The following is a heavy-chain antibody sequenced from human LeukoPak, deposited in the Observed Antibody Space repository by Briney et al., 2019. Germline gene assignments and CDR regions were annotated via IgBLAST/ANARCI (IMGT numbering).Heavy chain of an antibody. CDR3: AREGAGDGYNFGFDY. D-gene: IGHD5-24*01. J-gene: IGHJ4*02. Sequence: ASVKVSCKASGYTFTSYTISWVRQAPGQGLEWMGWISAYNGNTNYAQKFQGRVTMTRDTSISTAFMELSRLRSDDTAVYYCAREGAGDGYNFGFDYWGQGTLVTVSS. CDR1: GYTFTSYT. V-gene: IGHV1-18*01. CDR2: ISAYNGNT.